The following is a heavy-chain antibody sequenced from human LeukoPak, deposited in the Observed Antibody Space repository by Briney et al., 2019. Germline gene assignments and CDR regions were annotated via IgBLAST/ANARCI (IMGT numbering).Heavy chain of an antibody. CDR3: ARDPIYYGSGSYDY. CDR1: GYTFTSYG. Sequence: ASVKVSCKASGYTFTSYGIGWVRQAPGQGLEWMGWISAYNGNTNYAQKLQGRVTMTTDTSTSTAYMELRSLRSDDTAVYYCARDPIYYGSGSYDYWGQGTLVTVSS. J-gene: IGHJ4*02. D-gene: IGHD3-10*01. CDR2: ISAYNGNT. V-gene: IGHV1-18*01.